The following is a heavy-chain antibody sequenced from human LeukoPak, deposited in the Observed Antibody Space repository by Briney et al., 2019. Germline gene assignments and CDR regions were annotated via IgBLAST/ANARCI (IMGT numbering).Heavy chain of an antibody. J-gene: IGHJ4*02. V-gene: IGHV3-30*02. Sequence: GGSLRLSCSASGFTFTTYAMIWVRQAPGKGLEWVAFIRYDGSNKYYADPVKGRFTISRDNSKNTLYLQMNSLRAEDTAVYYCAKEGDFWSGYPFDYWGQGTLVTVSS. CDR2: IRYDGSNK. CDR3: AKEGDFWSGYPFDY. CDR1: GFTFTTYA. D-gene: IGHD3-3*01.